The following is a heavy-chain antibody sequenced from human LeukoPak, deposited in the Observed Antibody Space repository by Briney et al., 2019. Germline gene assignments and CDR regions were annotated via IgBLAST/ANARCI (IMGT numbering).Heavy chain of an antibody. J-gene: IGHJ4*02. D-gene: IGHD5-12*01. CDR1: GFAFSSSR. Sequence: PGGSLRLSCAASGFAFSSSRMAWVRQAPGKGLEWVANMNPDGSTKNYVDSVRGRFTISRGNAKNLLYLQMNSLRGDDTAVYYCARDSGYSAFDYWGQGTLVTVSS. CDR3: ARDSGYSAFDY. V-gene: IGHV3-7*05. CDR2: MNPDGSTK.